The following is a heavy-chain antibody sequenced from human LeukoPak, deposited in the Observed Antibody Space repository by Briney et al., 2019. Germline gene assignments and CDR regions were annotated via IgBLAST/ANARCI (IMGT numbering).Heavy chain of an antibody. Sequence: PSETLSLTCIVSGGSISSYYWSWIRQPPGKGLEWIGYIYYSGSTNYNPSLRSRVTISIDTSKNQFSLKLSSVTAADTAVYYCAREGLRFLEWLKARYYYMDVWGKGTTVTVSS. CDR2: IYYSGST. D-gene: IGHD3-3*01. J-gene: IGHJ6*03. V-gene: IGHV4-59*01. CDR1: GGSISSYY. CDR3: AREGLRFLEWLKARYYYMDV.